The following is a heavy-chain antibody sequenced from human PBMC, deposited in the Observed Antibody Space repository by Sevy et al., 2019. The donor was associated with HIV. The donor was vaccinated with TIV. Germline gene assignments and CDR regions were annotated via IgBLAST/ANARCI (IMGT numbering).Heavy chain of an antibody. D-gene: IGHD1-26*01. V-gene: IGHV3-15*01. CDR1: GFTFSKAW. CDR2: IKSKTDGATR. Sequence: RSLRLSCVASGFTFSKAWMSWVRQAPGKGLEWVGRIKSKTDGATRDLAAPVKGRIIISRDDSKNTLYLQISNLKIEDTGVYFCAAGVGASDFDYWGQGTLVTVSS. CDR3: AAGVGASDFDY. J-gene: IGHJ4*02.